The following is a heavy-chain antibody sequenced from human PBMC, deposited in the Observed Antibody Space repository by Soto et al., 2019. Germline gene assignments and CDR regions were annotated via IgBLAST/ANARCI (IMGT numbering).Heavy chain of an antibody. CDR3: AKGDNLGPKTGYAFDP. J-gene: IGHJ5*02. CDR1: GDSVSSNTAS. Sequence: SQTLSLTCVISGDSVSSNTASWNWIRQSPSRGLEWLGRTYFRSKWYNDYAVSVKSRTIINPDTSNNQFSLQLNSVTPEDTAVYFCAKGDNLGPKTGYAFDPWGQGIMVTVSS. D-gene: IGHD5-12*01. V-gene: IGHV6-1*01. CDR2: TYFRSKWYN.